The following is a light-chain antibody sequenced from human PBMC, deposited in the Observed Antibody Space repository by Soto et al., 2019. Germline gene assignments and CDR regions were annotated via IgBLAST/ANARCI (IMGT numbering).Light chain of an antibody. CDR1: QSVTSN. Sequence: EIVMTQSPATLSVSPGERATLSCRASQSVTSNLAWYQQKPGQAPRLLIYGASTRATGVPARFSGSGSGTEFTLTISSLQSEDIGTYYCQQYHNLPLTFGGGTQVQIK. J-gene: IGKJ4*01. CDR3: QQYHNLPLT. CDR2: GAS. V-gene: IGKV3-15*01.